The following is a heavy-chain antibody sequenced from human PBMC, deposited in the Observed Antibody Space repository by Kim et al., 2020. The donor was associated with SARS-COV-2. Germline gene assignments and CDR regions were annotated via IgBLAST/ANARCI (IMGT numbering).Heavy chain of an antibody. CDR1: GGSISSYY. CDR2: IYYSGST. Sequence: SETLSLTCTVSGGSISSYYWSWIRQPPGKGLEWIGYIYYSGSTNYNPSLKSRVTISVDTSKNQFSLKLSSVTAADTAVYYCAREAGDGYNSGRYFDYWGQGTLVTVSS. CDR3: AREAGDGYNSGRYFDY. V-gene: IGHV4-59*01. D-gene: IGHD3-10*01. J-gene: IGHJ4*02.